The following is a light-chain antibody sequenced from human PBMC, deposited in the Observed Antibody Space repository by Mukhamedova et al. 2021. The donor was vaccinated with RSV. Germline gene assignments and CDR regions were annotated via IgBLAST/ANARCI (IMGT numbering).Light chain of an antibody. Sequence: SVLYSGNNKNYLAWYQQKPGQPPKLLISWVSTRESGVPDRFSGSGSGTDFTLTISSLQAEDVAVYYCQEYYSVPFTFGPGTRVDIK. V-gene: IGKV4-1*01. CDR3: QEYYSVPFT. J-gene: IGKJ3*01. CDR2: WVS. CDR1: SVLYSGNNKNY.